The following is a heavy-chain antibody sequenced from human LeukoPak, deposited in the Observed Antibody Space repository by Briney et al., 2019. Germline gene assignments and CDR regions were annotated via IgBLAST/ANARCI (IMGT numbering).Heavy chain of an antibody. Sequence: SETLSLTCSVSGDSIRSHYWSWIRQAPGKGLEWIGYIYYDGSTNYNPSLQSRVTISIDTSKTQFSLTLSSVTASDTAVYYCVQSGLVATYRYYFDYWGQGTLVTVSS. CDR1: GDSIRSHY. D-gene: IGHD3-16*01. V-gene: IGHV4-59*08. CDR3: VQSGLVATYRYYFDY. J-gene: IGHJ4*02. CDR2: IYYDGST.